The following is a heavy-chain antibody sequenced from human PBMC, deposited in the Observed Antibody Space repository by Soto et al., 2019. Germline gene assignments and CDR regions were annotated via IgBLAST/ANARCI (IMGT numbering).Heavy chain of an antibody. CDR2: VYDLDGT. CDR1: GLTVCGKKS. CDR3: ATWHLRVPAYDI. V-gene: IGHV3-53*01. D-gene: IGHD5-12*01. Sequence: DVQLVESGGGLIQPGGPLRLSCVASGLTVCGKKSVAWVRQAPGNGPEWDSGVYDLDGTYYADSVRGRFATSIGTSRATVWLQMRDLRPDDTALYFCATWHLRVPAYDIWGGGTMGSVSS. J-gene: IGHJ3*02.